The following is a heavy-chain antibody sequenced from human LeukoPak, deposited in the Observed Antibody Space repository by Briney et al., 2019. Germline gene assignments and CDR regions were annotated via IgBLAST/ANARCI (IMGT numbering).Heavy chain of an antibody. V-gene: IGHV4-4*09. CDR2: IYTSGST. Sequence: SETLSLTCTVSGDSISSYYWSWIRQPPGKGLEWIGYIYTSGSTTYNPSLKSRVTISVDTSKNQFSLKLSSVTAADTAVYYCARSVRWFDPWGQGTLVTVSS. CDR1: GDSISSYY. J-gene: IGHJ5*02. CDR3: ARSVRWFDP.